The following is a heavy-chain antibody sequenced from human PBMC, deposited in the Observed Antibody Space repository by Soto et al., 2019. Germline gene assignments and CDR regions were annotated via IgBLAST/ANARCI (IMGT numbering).Heavy chain of an antibody. D-gene: IGHD2-21*02. V-gene: IGHV3-30*04. CDR3: AREPYGDSQYFDY. CDR1: GFTFNSLS. Sequence: QVQLVESRGGLVQPGTSLRLSCAASGFTFNSLSLHWVRQRPDKGLEWVAVISHDGRVTFYADFVKGRFTVSRDNSKNTIFLQVNSLRAEDTAVYYCAREPYGDSQYFDYWGQGTLVTVSS. J-gene: IGHJ4*02. CDR2: ISHDGRVT.